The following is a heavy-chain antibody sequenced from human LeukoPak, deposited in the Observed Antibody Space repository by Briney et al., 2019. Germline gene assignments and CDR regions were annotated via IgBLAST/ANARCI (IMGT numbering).Heavy chain of an antibody. D-gene: IGHD6-13*01. CDR1: GFTFRSYE. Sequence: TGGSLRLSCAASGFTFRSYEMSWVRQAPGKGLEWVSYISTSGSTIYYADSVKGRFTISRDNAKNSLFLQMNSLRAEDTAVYYCARGIAAPDYWGQGTLVTVSS. CDR3: ARGIAAPDY. J-gene: IGHJ4*02. CDR2: ISTSGSTI. V-gene: IGHV3-48*03.